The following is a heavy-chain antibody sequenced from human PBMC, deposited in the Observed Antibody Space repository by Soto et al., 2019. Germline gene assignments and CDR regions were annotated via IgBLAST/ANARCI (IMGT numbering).Heavy chain of an antibody. V-gene: IGHV1-69*01. CDR1: GGTFVSSA. D-gene: IGHD2-15*01. Sequence: QVQLLQSGAELREPGSSVRISCTPSGGTFVSSAFAWVRQAPGGKLEWMGGIIPILRSTKYAEKFLGRLTIRADDSSRTAYLELSRLSFDDTAVYLCAKKTPHGDSIKSWLDPWGQGTLVTVST. CDR3: AKKTPHGDSIKSWLDP. J-gene: IGHJ5*02. CDR2: IIPILRST.